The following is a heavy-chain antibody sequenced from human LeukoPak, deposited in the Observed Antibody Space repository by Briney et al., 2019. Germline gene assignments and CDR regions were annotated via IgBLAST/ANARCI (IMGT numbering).Heavy chain of an antibody. CDR2: IRYDGSNK. V-gene: IGHV3-30*02. CDR3: AKVGYGDKEAFDI. CDR1: GFTFSSYG. D-gene: IGHD4-23*01. Sequence: PGGSLRLSCAASGFTFSSYGMHWVRQAPGKGLEWVAFIRYDGSNKYYADSVKGRFTISRDNSKNTLYLQMNSLRAEDTAVYYCAKVGYGDKEAFDIWGQGTMVTVSS. J-gene: IGHJ3*02.